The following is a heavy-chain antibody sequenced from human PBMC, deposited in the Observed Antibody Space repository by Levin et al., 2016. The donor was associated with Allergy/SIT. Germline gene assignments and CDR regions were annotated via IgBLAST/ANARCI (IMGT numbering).Heavy chain of an antibody. V-gene: IGHV4-59*01. CDR2: IYYSGST. CDR3: ARGDSMDV. J-gene: IGHJ6*02. Sequence: WIRQPPGKGLEWIGYIYYSGSTNYNPSLKSRVTISVDTSKNQFSLKLSSVTAADTAVYYCARGDSMDVWGQGTTVTVSS.